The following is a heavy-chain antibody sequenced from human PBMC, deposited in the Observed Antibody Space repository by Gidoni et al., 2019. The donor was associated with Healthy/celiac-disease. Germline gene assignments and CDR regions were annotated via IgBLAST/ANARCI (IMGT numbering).Heavy chain of an antibody. CDR3: ASTIWDSSGYLFDY. V-gene: IGHV4-59*01. J-gene: IGHJ4*02. CDR1: GGSISSYY. CDR2: IHYSGST. Sequence: QVQLQESGPGLVKPSETLSLTCTVSGGSISSYYWSWIRQPPGKGLEWIGYIHYSGSTNYNPSLKSRVTISVDTSKNQFSLKLSSVTAADTAVYYCASTIWDSSGYLFDYWGQGTLVTVSS. D-gene: IGHD3-22*01.